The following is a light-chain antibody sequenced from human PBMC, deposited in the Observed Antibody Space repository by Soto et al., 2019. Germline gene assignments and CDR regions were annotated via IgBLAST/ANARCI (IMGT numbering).Light chain of an antibody. V-gene: IGKV1-39*01. CDR3: QQTYTTPRT. CDR2: GAS. Sequence: DIQMTQSPSSLSASVGDRVTITCRASRSISTYLHWYQQKPGKAPTLLIYGASILQSGVPSTFSGSGSGTDFTLTISSLQPEDFATYYCQQTYTTPRTFGQGTKLEIK. CDR1: RSISTY. J-gene: IGKJ2*01.